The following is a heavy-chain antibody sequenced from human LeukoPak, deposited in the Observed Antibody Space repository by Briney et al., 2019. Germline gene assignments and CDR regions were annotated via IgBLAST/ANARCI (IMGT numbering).Heavy chain of an antibody. V-gene: IGHV1-2*02. CDR2: INPNSGGT. D-gene: IGHD6-19*01. Sequence: ASVKVSCKASGYTFTGYYMHWVRQAPGQGLEWMGWINPNSGGTNYAQKFQGRVTMTRDTPISTAYMELSRLRSDDTAVYYCARDSIAVAGTSLGWFDPWGQGTLVTVSS. CDR3: ARDSIAVAGTSLGWFDP. J-gene: IGHJ5*02. CDR1: GYTFTGYY.